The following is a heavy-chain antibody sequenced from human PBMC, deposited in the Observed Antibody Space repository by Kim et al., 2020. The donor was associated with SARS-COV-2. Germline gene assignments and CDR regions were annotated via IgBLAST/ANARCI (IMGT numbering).Heavy chain of an antibody. V-gene: IGHV4-31*03. CDR1: GGSISSGGYY. CDR3: ARDLQGGYSGYDY. D-gene: IGHD5-12*01. CDR2: IYYSGST. Sequence: SETLSLTCTVSGGSISSGGYYWSWIRQHPGKGLEWIGYIYYSGSTYYNPSLKSRVTISVDTSKNQFSLKLSSVTAADTAVYYCARDLQGGYSGYDYWGQGTLVTVSS. J-gene: IGHJ4*02.